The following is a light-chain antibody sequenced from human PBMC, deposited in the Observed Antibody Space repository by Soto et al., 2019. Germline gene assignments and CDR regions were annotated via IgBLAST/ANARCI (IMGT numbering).Light chain of an antibody. CDR2: SAS. J-gene: IGKJ3*01. CDR3: QKFNNYPLT. V-gene: IGKV1-9*01. CDR1: QGIHVF. Sequence: DIPLTQSPSFLSASEGDRVTITCRASQGIHVFLAWYQHKPGKAPRLLIDSASTLQSGVPSRFSGSRSGTEFTLTISSLQPEDIATYYCQKFNNYPLTFGPGTKVDIK.